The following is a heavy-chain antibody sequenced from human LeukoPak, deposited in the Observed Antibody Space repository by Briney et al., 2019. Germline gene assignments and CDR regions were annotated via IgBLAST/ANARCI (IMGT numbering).Heavy chain of an antibody. CDR3: ARGGDSSGFYYYFDY. CDR2: IYHSGNT. CDR1: GGSISSGGYS. D-gene: IGHD3-22*01. V-gene: IGHV4-30-2*01. J-gene: IGHJ4*02. Sequence: PSETLSLTCTVSGGSISSGGYSWSWIRQRPGKDLEWIGYIYHSGNTYYKPSLKSRVTISVDRSKNQFSLKLTSVTAADTAVYYCARGGDSSGFYYYFDYWGQGTLVTVSS.